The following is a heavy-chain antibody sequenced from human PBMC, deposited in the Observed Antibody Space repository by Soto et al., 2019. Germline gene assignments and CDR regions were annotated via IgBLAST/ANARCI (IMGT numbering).Heavy chain of an antibody. J-gene: IGHJ5*02. CDR3: ASQPRSYDYGYNWFDP. CDR2: IYYSGST. V-gene: IGHV4-59*01. D-gene: IGHD4-17*01. CDR1: GGSISSYY. Sequence: ETLSLTCTVSGGSISSYYWSWIRQPPGKGLEWIGYIYYSGSTNYNPSLKSRVTISVDTSKNQFSLKLSSVTAADTAVYYCASQPRSYDYGYNWFDPWGQGTLVTVSS.